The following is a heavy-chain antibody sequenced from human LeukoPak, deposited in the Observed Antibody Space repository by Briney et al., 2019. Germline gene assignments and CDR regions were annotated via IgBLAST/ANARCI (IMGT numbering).Heavy chain of an antibody. CDR1: GYTFTSYG. V-gene: IGHV1-8*01. CDR2: MNPNSGNT. Sequence: ASVKVSCKASGYTFTSYGINWVRQATGQGLEWMGWMNPNSGNTGYAQKFQGRVTMTRNTSISTAYMELSSLRSEDTAVYYCARGLVATPTFYYYYGMDVWGQGTTVTVSS. D-gene: IGHD5-12*01. CDR3: ARGLVATPTFYYYYGMDV. J-gene: IGHJ6*02.